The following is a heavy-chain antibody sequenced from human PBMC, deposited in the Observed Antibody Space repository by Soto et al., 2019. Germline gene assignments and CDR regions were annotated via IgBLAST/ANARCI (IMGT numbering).Heavy chain of an antibody. CDR1: GFTFSDHY. D-gene: IGHD6-13*01. CDR3: TRVRLGSSRASDY. Sequence: EVQLVESGGGLVQPEGSLRLSCAASGFTFSDHYMDWVRQAPGKGLEWVGRIENKANSYTTEYAAPVKGRLIISRDDSKNSVFLETSRQKTADTAVYYSTRVRLGSSRASDYWGQRILVTVSS. J-gene: IGHJ4*02. V-gene: IGHV3-72*01. CDR2: IENKANSYTT.